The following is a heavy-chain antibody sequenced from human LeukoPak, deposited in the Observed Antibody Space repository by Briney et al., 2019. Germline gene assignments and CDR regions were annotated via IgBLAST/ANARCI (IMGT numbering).Heavy chain of an antibody. CDR2: IYPSGST. V-gene: IGHV4-4*07. D-gene: IGHD5-12*01. CDR3: ARDRSGYSEYYFDY. CDR1: GGSTNTYS. Sequence: SETLSLTCTVSGGSTNTYSWSWIRQPAEKGLEWIGHIYPSGSTYYKPSLKSRVTISIDKSKNQFSLRLTSVTAADTAVYYCARDRSGYSEYYFDYWGQGSLVTVSS. J-gene: IGHJ4*02.